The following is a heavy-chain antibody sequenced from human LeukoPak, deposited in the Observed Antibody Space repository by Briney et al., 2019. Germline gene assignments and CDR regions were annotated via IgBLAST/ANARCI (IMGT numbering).Heavy chain of an antibody. V-gene: IGHV1-18*01. D-gene: IGHD5-12*01. Sequence: ASVKVSCKTSGYRFTSYGISWVRQAPGQGLEWMGWISGYNGNTNYADSRDFAQKYQGRVTMTTDKSTSTAYMELRSLRSDDTAVYYCARDPNIYYSGPNYFDYWGQGTLVTVSS. CDR1: GYRFTSYG. CDR2: ISGYNGNT. CDR3: ARDPNIYYSGPNYFDY. J-gene: IGHJ4*02.